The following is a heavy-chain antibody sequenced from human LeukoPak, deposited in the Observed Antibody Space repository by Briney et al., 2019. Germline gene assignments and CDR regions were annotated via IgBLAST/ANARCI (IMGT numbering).Heavy chain of an antibody. V-gene: IGHV1-69*13. Sequence: ASVKVSCKASGYTFTNYGITWVRQAPGQGLEWMGGIIPIFGTANYAQKFQGRVTITADESTSTAYMELSSLRSEDTAVYYCARDLEVGGATGLGPFDYWGQGTLVTVSS. CDR1: GYTFTNYG. CDR2: IIPIFGTA. CDR3: ARDLEVGGATGLGPFDY. D-gene: IGHD1-26*01. J-gene: IGHJ4*02.